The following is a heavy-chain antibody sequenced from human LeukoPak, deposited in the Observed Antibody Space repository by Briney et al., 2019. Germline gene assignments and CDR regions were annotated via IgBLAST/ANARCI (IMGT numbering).Heavy chain of an antibody. V-gene: IGHV1-8*01. Sequence: ASVKVSCKASGYTFTSYDINWVRQATGQGLEWXXWMNPNXGNTGXAQXXXXXVTITADXSTSTAYMELSSLRSEDTAVYYCASRSDYGDPWYFDYWGQGTLVTVSS. CDR2: MNPNXGNT. CDR3: ASRSDYGDPWYFDY. D-gene: IGHD4-17*01. CDR1: GYTFTSYD. J-gene: IGHJ4*02.